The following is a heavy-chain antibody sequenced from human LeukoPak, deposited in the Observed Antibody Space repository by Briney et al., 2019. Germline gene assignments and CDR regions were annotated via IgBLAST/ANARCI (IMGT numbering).Heavy chain of an antibody. CDR2: IYHSGST. D-gene: IGHD4-17*01. CDR1: GGSISSGGYF. J-gene: IGHJ4*02. CDR3: ARGERRLDFDY. V-gene: IGHV4-30-2*01. Sequence: SETLSLTCAVSGGSISSGGYFWRWIRQPPGKGLEWIGYIYHSGSTYYNPSLKSRVTISVDRSKNQFSLKLSSVTAADTAVYYCARGERRLDFDYWGQGTLVTVSS.